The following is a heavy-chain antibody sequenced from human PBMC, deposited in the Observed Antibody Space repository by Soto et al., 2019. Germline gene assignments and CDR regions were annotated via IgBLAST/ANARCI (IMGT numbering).Heavy chain of an antibody. Sequence: QLQLQESGAGLVKPSQTLSLTCAVSGGSISSGGYSWSWIRQPPGKGLEWIGYIHQTGITSYNPSLKSRVTISRDRSNNQFSLHLSSVTAADTAVYFCARDRKQSNYFDYWGQGTLVTVSS. V-gene: IGHV4-30-2*01. CDR2: IHQTGIT. CDR3: ARDRKQSNYFDY. J-gene: IGHJ4*02. CDR1: GGSISSGGYS.